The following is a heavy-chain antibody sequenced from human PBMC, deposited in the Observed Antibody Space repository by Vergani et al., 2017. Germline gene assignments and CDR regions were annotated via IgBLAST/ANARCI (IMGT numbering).Heavy chain of an antibody. V-gene: IGHV4-30-4*01. D-gene: IGHD5-18*01. CDR2: IYYSGST. CDR1: GGSISSGDYY. J-gene: IGHJ4*02. Sequence: QVQLQESGPGLVKPSQTLSLTCTVSGGSISSGDYYWSWVRQPPGKGLEWIGYIYYSGSTYYNPSLKSLVTISVDTSKNQFSLKLSAVTAADTAVYYCAKSRRGYSYGYGHGGQGTRVTVSS. CDR3: AKSRRGYSYGYGH.